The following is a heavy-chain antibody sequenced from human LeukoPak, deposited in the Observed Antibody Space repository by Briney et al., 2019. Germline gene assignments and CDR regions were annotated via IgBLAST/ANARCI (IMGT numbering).Heavy chain of an antibody. Sequence: GGSLRLSCAASGFTFSSYAMHWVRQAPGKGLEYVSAISSNGGSTYYANSVRGRFTISRDNSKNTLYLQMNSLRAEDTAVYYCARDLSVAARPAFDYWGQGTLVTVSS. D-gene: IGHD6-6*01. CDR2: ISSNGGST. CDR3: ARDLSVAARPAFDY. CDR1: GFTFSSYA. V-gene: IGHV3-64*04. J-gene: IGHJ4*02.